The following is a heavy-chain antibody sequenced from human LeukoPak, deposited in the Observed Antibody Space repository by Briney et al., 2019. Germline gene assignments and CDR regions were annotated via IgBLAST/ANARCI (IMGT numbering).Heavy chain of an antibody. Sequence: GGSLRLSCAASGFTFSSYWMHWVRQAPGKGLVWVSRINSDESSTSYADSVKGRFTISRDNAKNTLYLQMDSLRAEDTAVYYCARDLLSTPPYYYYAVDVWGQGTTVTVSS. CDR2: INSDESST. CDR3: ARDLLSTPPYYYYAVDV. D-gene: IGHD2/OR15-2a*01. V-gene: IGHV3-74*01. CDR1: GFTFSSYW. J-gene: IGHJ6*02.